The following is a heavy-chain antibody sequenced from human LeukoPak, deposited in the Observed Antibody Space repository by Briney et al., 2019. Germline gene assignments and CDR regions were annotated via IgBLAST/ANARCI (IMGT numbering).Heavy chain of an antibody. CDR3: ARGLSLGYCSSTSCYLPLDY. Sequence: SVKVSCKASGGTFISYAISWVRQAPGQGLEWMGGIIPIFGTANYAQKFQGRVTITADKSTSTAYMELSSLRSEDTAVYYCARGLSLGYCSSTSCYLPLDYWGQGTLVTVSS. V-gene: IGHV1-69*06. CDR1: GGTFISYA. J-gene: IGHJ4*02. D-gene: IGHD2-2*01. CDR2: IIPIFGTA.